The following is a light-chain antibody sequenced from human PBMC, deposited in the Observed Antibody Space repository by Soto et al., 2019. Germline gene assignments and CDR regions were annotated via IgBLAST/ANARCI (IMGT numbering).Light chain of an antibody. CDR3: QQSGDSQWT. CDR1: QTISSW. J-gene: IGKJ1*01. CDR2: GAS. Sequence: TQSPSTLSGSVGDRVTITCRASQTISSWLAWYQQKPGQAPRLLIYGASNRATGIPDRFSGSGSGMDFTLTISSLAPEDFAVYYCQQSGDSQWTFGQGTKVDIK. V-gene: IGKV3-20*01.